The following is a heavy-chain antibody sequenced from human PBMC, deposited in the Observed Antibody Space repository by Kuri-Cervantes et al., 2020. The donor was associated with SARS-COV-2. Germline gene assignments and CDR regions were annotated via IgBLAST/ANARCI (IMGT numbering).Heavy chain of an antibody. Sequence: SVKVSCKASGGTFSSYAISWVRQAPGQGLEWMGGIIPIFGTANYAQKFQGRVTITADESTSTAYMELSSLRSEDTAVYYCACSAEQLVWYYCDYWGQGTLVTVSS. V-gene: IGHV1-69*13. J-gene: IGHJ4*02. CDR2: IIPIFGTA. D-gene: IGHD6-13*01. CDR3: ACSAEQLVWYYCDY. CDR1: GGTFSSYA.